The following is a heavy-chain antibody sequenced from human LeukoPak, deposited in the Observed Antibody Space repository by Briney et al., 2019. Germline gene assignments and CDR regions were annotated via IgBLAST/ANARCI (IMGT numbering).Heavy chain of an antibody. V-gene: IGHV3-30*18. CDR3: AKDSMALYYYGMDV. Sequence: GGSLRLSCAASGFTFSSYGMHWVRQAPGKGREWGAVILYDGSNKYYAHSVKGRFTISRDNSKNTLYLQMNSRRAEDTAVYYCAKDSMALYYYGMDVWGQGTTVTVSS. D-gene: IGHD3-3*02. CDR2: ILYDGSNK. J-gene: IGHJ6*02. CDR1: GFTFSSYG.